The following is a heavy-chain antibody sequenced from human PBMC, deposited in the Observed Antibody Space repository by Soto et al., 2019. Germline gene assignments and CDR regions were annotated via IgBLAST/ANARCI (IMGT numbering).Heavy chain of an antibody. CDR1: GFTFDDYA. CDR3: ANLPLYGSGFDC. J-gene: IGHJ4*02. Sequence: DAQLVESGGGLVQPGRSLRLSCVASGFTFDDYAIHWVRQAPGKGLEWVSGISWNGAATGYADSVKGRFTISRDNAKHSLYLQMSSLRPEDTAIYYCANLPLYGSGFDCWGQGTLVTVSS. V-gene: IGHV3-9*01. CDR2: ISWNGAAT. D-gene: IGHD3-10*01.